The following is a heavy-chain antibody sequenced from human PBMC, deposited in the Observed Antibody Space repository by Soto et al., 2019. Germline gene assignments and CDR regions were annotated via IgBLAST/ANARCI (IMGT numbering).Heavy chain of an antibody. V-gene: IGHV4-31*03. CDR3: AREANYYGSGSYHNWFDP. CDR1: GDSISSGAYY. CDR2: FYFSGST. Sequence: SETLSLTCTVSGDSISSGAYYWSWIRQHPGKGPEWIGYFYFSGSTYYNPSLKSRVTISVDTSNNQFSLKLSSVTAADTAVYYCAREANYYGSGSYHNWFDPWGQGALVTVSS. D-gene: IGHD3-10*01. J-gene: IGHJ5*02.